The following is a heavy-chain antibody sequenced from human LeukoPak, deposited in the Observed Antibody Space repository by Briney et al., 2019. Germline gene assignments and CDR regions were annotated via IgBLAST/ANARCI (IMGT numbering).Heavy chain of an antibody. J-gene: IGHJ4*02. CDR3: AKDYPATGLPRYYFDY. CDR2: ISGSGGST. CDR1: GFTFSSYA. V-gene: IGHV3-23*01. D-gene: IGHD1-1*01. Sequence: GGSLRLSCLTSGFTFSSYAMSWVRQAPGKGLEWVSAISGSGGSTYYADSVKGRFTISRDNSKNTLYLQMNSLGAEDTAVYYCAKDYPATGLPRYYFDYWGQGTLVTVSS.